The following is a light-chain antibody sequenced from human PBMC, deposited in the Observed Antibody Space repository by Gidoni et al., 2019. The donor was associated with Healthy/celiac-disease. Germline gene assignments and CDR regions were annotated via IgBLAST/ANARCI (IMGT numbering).Light chain of an antibody. J-gene: IGKJ3*01. Sequence: AIRITQSPSSLSASTGDRVTITCRASQGISSYLAWYQQKPGKAPKLLIYAASTLQSGVPSRFSGSGSGTDFTLTISCLQSEDFATYYCQQYYSYPRTFGPGTKVEIK. CDR3: QQYYSYPRT. CDR2: AAS. V-gene: IGKV1-8*01. CDR1: QGISSY.